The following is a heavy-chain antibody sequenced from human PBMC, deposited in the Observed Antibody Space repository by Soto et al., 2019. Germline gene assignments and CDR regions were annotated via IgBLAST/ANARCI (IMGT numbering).Heavy chain of an antibody. CDR2: INPGNGNT. J-gene: IGHJ4*02. CDR1: GYTFTSYG. D-gene: IGHD3-3*01. V-gene: IGHV1-3*01. CDR3: ARASFWSGYYFDY. Sequence: ASVKVSCKASGYTFTSYGINWVRQAPGRGLEWMGWINPGNGNTKYSQQFQGRVIIDRDTSKNQFSLKLSSVTAADTAVYYCARASFWSGYYFDYWGQGTLVTVSS.